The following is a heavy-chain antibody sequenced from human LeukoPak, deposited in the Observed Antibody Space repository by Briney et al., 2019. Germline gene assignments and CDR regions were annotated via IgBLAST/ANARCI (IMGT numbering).Heavy chain of an antibody. Sequence: SETLSLTCTVSGGSVSRGSYYWSWIRQPPGKGLEWIGYIYYSGSTNYNPSLKSRVTISVDTSKNQFSLKLSSVTAADTAVYYCARGSTVTLFRYWGQGTLVTVSS. CDR2: IYYSGST. CDR1: GGSVSRGSYY. J-gene: IGHJ4*02. D-gene: IGHD4-17*01. V-gene: IGHV4-61*01. CDR3: ARGSTVTLFRY.